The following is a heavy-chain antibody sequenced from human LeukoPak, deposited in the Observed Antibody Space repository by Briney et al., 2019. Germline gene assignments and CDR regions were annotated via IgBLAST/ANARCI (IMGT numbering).Heavy chain of an antibody. CDR1: GYTFTSYY. CDR2: MNPCGGST. Sequence: GASVNVSCKASGYTFTSYYMHWVRQAPGQGLEWMGIMNPCGGSTSYAQKLQGRVTMTRDTSTSTVYMELSSLRSEDTAVYYCARDPYSSGWQFDYWGQGTLVTVSS. CDR3: ARDPYSSGWQFDY. J-gene: IGHJ4*02. D-gene: IGHD6-19*01. V-gene: IGHV1-46*01.